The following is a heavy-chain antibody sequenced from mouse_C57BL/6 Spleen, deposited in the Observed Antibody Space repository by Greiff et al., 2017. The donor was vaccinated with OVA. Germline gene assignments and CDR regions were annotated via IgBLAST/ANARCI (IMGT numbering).Heavy chain of an antibody. V-gene: IGHV1-74*01. Sequence: QVQLQQPGAELVKPGASVKVSCKASGYTFTSYWMHWVKQRPGQGLEWIGRIHPSDSDTNYNQKFKGKATLTVDKSSSTAYMQLSILTSEDSAVYYCAIESYSNYVGYWGQGTTLTVSS. CDR2: IHPSDSDT. CDR1: GYTFTSYW. D-gene: IGHD2-5*01. J-gene: IGHJ2*01. CDR3: AIESYSNYVGY.